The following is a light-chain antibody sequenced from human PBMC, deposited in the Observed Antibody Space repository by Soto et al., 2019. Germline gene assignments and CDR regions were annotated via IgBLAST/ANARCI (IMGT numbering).Light chain of an antibody. J-gene: IGKJ5*01. CDR3: QQYGSPPRT. CDR1: QSVTSSS. Sequence: EIVLTQFPGTLSLSPGERATLSFRASQSVTSSSLAWYQQKVGRAPRVLIYGASNRATGIPDRFSGSGSGTDFTLTITRLEPEDFAVYYCQQYGSPPRTFGQGTRLQIK. CDR2: GAS. V-gene: IGKV3-20*01.